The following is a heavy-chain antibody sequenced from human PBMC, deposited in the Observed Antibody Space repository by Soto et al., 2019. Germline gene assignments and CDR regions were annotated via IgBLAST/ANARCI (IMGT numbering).Heavy chain of an antibody. CDR1: GFTFSNAW. J-gene: IGHJ6*02. V-gene: IGHV3-15*07. D-gene: IGHD5-18*01. Sequence: PGGSLRLSCAASGFTFSNAWMNWVRQAPGKGLEWVGRIKSKTDGGTTDYAAPVKGRFTISRDDSKNTLYLQMNSLKTEDTAVYYCTTTQDVTAMPREVYYYYYGMDVWGQGTTVTVSS. CDR2: IKSKTDGGTT. CDR3: TTTQDVTAMPREVYYYYYGMDV.